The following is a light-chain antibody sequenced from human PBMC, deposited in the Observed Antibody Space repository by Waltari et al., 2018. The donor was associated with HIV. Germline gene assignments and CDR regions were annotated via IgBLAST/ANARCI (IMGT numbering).Light chain of an antibody. Sequence: EPVMTQSPATLSPSPGDTFPPSCTASQSIDEKLAWYQQKPGKSPRLLFYAASTGATGVPGRFSGSGSGTQFTLTISSLQSEDSALYYCQQYKNWPPLTFGQGTKVEIK. J-gene: IGKJ1*01. CDR3: QQYKNWPPLT. V-gene: IGKV3-15*01. CDR2: AAS. CDR1: QSIDEK.